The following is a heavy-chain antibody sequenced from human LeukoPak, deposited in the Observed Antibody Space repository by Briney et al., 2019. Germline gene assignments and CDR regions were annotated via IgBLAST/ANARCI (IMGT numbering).Heavy chain of an antibody. CDR3: ARSSSLSTGYYYYMDV. CDR1: GYTSTGYY. V-gene: IGHV1-2*02. D-gene: IGHD6-13*01. Sequence: GASVKVSCKASGYTSTGYYMHWVRQAPGQGLEWMGWINPNSGGTNYAQKFQGRVTMTRDTSISTAYMELSRLRSDDTAVYYCARSSSLSTGYYYYMDVWGKGTTVTVSS. CDR2: INPNSGGT. J-gene: IGHJ6*03.